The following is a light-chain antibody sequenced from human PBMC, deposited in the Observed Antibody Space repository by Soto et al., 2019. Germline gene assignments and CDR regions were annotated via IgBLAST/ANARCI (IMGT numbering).Light chain of an antibody. CDR3: QQYNKVPYA. V-gene: IGKV1-33*01. CDR1: QDTDNY. Sequence: DIQMTQSPSSLSASVGDRVSISCQANQDTDNYLNWYHQKPGKAPRLVIYDTSTLEIGVPSRFGGSRSGTKFTFTIRCLQPEDVGTYYCQQYNKVPYAFGQGTKVEMK. CDR2: DTS. J-gene: IGKJ2*01.